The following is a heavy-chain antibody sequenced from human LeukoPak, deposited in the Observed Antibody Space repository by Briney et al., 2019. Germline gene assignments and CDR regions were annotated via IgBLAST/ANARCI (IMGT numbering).Heavy chain of an antibody. CDR3: VREGYYDSSGYLGVFDY. Sequence: QPGGSLRLSCAASGFTFSSYEMNWVRQAPGKGLEWVSYISDSGSTKSYADSVKGRFTISRDNAKNSMYLQMNSLRAEDTAFYYCVREGYYDSSGYLGVFDYWGQGTLVTVSS. CDR1: GFTFSSYE. D-gene: IGHD3-22*01. CDR2: ISDSGSTK. V-gene: IGHV3-48*03. J-gene: IGHJ4*02.